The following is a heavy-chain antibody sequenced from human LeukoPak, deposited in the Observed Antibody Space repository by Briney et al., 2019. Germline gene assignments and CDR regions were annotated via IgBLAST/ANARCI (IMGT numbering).Heavy chain of an antibody. J-gene: IGHJ5*02. CDR1: GYTFTSYD. CDR3: ARARVWFGDSVFDP. D-gene: IGHD3-10*01. V-gene: IGHV1-8*01. CDR2: MNPNSGNT. Sequence: ASVKVSCKASGYTFTSYDINWVGQATGQGLEWMGWMNPNSGNTGYAQKFQGRVTMTRNTSISTAYMELSSLRSEDTAVYYCARARVWFGDSVFDPWGQGTLVTVSS.